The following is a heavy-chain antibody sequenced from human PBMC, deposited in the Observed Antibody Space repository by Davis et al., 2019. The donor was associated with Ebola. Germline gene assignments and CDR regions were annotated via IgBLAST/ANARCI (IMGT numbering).Heavy chain of an antibody. V-gene: IGHV4-38-2*02. J-gene: IGHJ5*02. Sequence: MPGGSLRLSCTVSGYSITSGYYWGWIRQPPGKGLEWIGSIYHSGSTYYNPSLKSRVTISVDTSKNQFSLKLSSVTAADTAVYYCAGGGEYYYGSGSPWGQGTLVTVSS. CDR3: AGGGEYYYGSGSP. D-gene: IGHD3-10*01. CDR2: IYHSGST. CDR1: GYSITSGYY.